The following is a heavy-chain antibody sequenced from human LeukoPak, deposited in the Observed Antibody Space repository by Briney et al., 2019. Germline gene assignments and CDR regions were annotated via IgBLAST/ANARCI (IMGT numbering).Heavy chain of an antibody. Sequence: GGSLRLSCAASGFTLSDYYMSWIRQAPGKGLEWVSYISSSSSYTNYADSVKGRFTISRDNAKTSLYLQMNSLRAEDTAVYYCASRGGYEPFDYWGQGTLVTVSS. CDR1: GFTLSDYY. CDR2: ISSSSSYT. D-gene: IGHD3-16*01. V-gene: IGHV3-11*06. CDR3: ASRGGYEPFDY. J-gene: IGHJ4*02.